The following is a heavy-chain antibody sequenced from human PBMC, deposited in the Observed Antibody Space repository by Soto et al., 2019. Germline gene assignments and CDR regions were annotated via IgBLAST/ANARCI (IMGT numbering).Heavy chain of an antibody. CDR3: AGDIVVVPAAIRHYYYGMDV. D-gene: IGHD2-2*02. CDR2: IYYSGST. V-gene: IGHV4-59*01. Sequence: SETLSLTCTVSGGSISSYYWSWIRQPPGKGLEWIGYIYYSGSTNYNPSLKSRVTISVDTSKNQFSLKLSSVTAADTAVYYRAGDIVVVPAAIRHYYYGMDVWGQGXTVTVSS. CDR1: GGSISSYY. J-gene: IGHJ6*02.